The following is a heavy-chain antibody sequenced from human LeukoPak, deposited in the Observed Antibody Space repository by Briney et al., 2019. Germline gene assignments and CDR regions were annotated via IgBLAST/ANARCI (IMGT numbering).Heavy chain of an antibody. CDR3: ARTFTGTDAFNI. J-gene: IGHJ3*02. CDR1: GFTFSSYS. Sequence: GSLRLSCAASGFTFSSYSVNWVRQAPGKGLEWVSSISSSSSYIYYADSVKGRFTISRDNAKNSLYLQMNSLRAEDTAVYYCARTFTGTDAFNIWGQGTMVTVSS. V-gene: IGHV3-21*01. CDR2: ISSSSSYI. D-gene: IGHD4-17*01.